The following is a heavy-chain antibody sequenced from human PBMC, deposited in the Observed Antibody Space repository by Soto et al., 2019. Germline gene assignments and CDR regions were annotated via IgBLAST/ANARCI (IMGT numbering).Heavy chain of an antibody. CDR2: ISAYNGNT. D-gene: IGHD1-7*01. CDR3: ARGVNQNWNYGY. V-gene: IGHV1-18*04. CDR1: VYTFTSYG. J-gene: IGHJ4*02. Sequence: XSVKVSCKASVYTFTSYGIRWVRQAPGQRLGWMGWISAYNGNTNYAQKLQGRVTMTTDTSTSTSCMELRSLRSDDTAVYYCARGVNQNWNYGYWGQGSLVTVSS.